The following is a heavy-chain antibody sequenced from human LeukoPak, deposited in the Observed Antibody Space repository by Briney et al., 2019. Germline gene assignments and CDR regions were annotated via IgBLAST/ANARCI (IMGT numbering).Heavy chain of an antibody. CDR1: GFTFSGYS. D-gene: IGHD2-2*01. V-gene: IGHV4-59*04. CDR2: VSYSGTT. Sequence: PGGSLRLSCTASGFTFSGYSMNWIRQPPGKGLEWIGTVSYSGTTYYSPSLKSRVTISVDTSKNQFSLRLTSVTAADTALYYCAKLTCSSTFCPLDYWGQGTLVTVSS. CDR3: AKLTCSSTFCPLDY. J-gene: IGHJ4*02.